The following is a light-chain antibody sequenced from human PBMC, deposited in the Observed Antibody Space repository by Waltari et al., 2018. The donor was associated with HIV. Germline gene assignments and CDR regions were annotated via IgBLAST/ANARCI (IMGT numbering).Light chain of an antibody. CDR3: QQYENLPYS. V-gene: IGKV1-33*01. J-gene: IGKJ2*03. CDR2: DAS. CDR1: HYIDNY. Sequence: DIQMTQSPSSLSAAVGDRVPITCQASHYIDNYLSWYQQKPGKAPKLLIYDASNLETGVSSMFSGSGYGTEFSFTISSLQPEDIATYYCQQYENLPYSFGQGTNLEI.